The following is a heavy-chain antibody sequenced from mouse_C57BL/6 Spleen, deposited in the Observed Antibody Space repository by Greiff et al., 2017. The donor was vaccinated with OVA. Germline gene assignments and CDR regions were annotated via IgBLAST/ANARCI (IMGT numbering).Heavy chain of an antibody. J-gene: IGHJ1*03. CDR1: GYAFTNYL. CDR2: INPGSGGT. Sequence: QVQLKQSGAELVRPGTSVKVSCKASGYAFTNYLIEWVKQRPGQGLEWIGVINPGSGGTNYNEKFKGKATLIADKSSSTAYMQLSSLTSEDSAVYFCARSGSSSFDVWGTGTTVTVSS. CDR3: ARSGSSSFDV. V-gene: IGHV1-54*01. D-gene: IGHD1-1*01.